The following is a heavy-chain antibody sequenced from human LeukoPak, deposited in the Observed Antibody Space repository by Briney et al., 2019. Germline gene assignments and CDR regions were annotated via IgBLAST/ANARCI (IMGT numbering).Heavy chain of an antibody. V-gene: IGHV3-23*01. CDR3: ARAVGGDGSGSL. CDR2: ISGRGGST. Sequence: PGGSLRLSCAASGFTFRNYAMSWVRQTPGKGLEWVSSISGRGGSTYYTDSVKGRFTISRDNSKNTLYLQMNSLRAEDTAVYYCARAVGGDGSGSLWGPGTLVTVSS. CDR1: GFTFRNYA. D-gene: IGHD3-10*01. J-gene: IGHJ4*02.